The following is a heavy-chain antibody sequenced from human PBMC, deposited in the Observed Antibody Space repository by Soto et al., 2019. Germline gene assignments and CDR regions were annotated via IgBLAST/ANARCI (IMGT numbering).Heavy chain of an antibody. J-gene: IGHJ4*02. V-gene: IGHV3-53*01. Sequence: PGGSLRLSCAASGFTVSHKYMSRVRQAPGKGLEWVSAIYSDGRTYYADSVKGRFSISRDISKDTVYLQMDSLGSEDTAIYYCARDCCSGNHFAHWGQGTLVTVSS. CDR1: GFTVSHKY. CDR2: IYSDGRT. D-gene: IGHD1-26*01. CDR3: ARDCCSGNHFAH.